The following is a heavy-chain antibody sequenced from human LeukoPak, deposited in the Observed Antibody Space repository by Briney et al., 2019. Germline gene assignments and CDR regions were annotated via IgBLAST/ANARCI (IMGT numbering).Heavy chain of an antibody. V-gene: IGHV3-48*01. CDR1: GFTFTSYS. CDR2: ISSSGGAI. Sequence: GGSLRLSCAASGFTFTSYSMNWVRQAPGKGLEWVSYISSSGGAIYYTDSVKGRFAISRDNGKNSLYLQMNSLRAEDTALYYCARDLPFYGMDVWGQGTTVTVSS. CDR3: ARDLPFYGMDV. J-gene: IGHJ6*02.